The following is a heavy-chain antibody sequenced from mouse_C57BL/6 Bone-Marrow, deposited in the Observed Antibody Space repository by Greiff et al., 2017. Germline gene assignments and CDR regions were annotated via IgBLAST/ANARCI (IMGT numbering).Heavy chain of an antibody. J-gene: IGHJ4*01. CDR1: GYTFTSYW. CDR2: INPSNGGT. V-gene: IGHV1-53*01. CDR3: ARDIIISYGCGYARDY. Sequence: VQLQQPGTELVKPGASVKLSCKASGYTFTSYWMHWVKQRPGQGLEWIGNINPSNGGTNYNEKFKSQATLTVEKSSSPAYMQLSSLTSEDSAVYYCARDIIISYGCGYARDYWGQGTSLTVSS. D-gene: IGHD2-2*01.